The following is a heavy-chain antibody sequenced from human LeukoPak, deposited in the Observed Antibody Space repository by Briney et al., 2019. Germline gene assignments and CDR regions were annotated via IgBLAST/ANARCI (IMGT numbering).Heavy chain of an antibody. V-gene: IGHV3-48*01. J-gene: IGHJ4*02. CDR2: ISSSSSTI. D-gene: IGHD6-13*01. CDR3: AREGGAAAFDY. CDR1: GFTFSSYS. Sequence: GGSLRLSCAASGFTFSSYSMNWVRQAPGKGLEWVSYISSSSSTIYYADSVKGRFTISRDNAKNSLYLQMNSLRAEDTAVYYCAREGGAAAFDYWGQGTPVTVSS.